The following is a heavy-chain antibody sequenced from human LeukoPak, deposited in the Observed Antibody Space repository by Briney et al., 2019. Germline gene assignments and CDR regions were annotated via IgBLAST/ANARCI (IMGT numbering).Heavy chain of an antibody. Sequence: ASVKVSCKASGYTFTSYGISWVRQAPGQGLEWMGWIIPIFGTANYAQKFQGRVTMTRDTSISTAYMELSRLRSDDTAVYYCARDDAAVAPWGHNWFDPWGQGTLVTVSS. J-gene: IGHJ5*02. CDR1: GYTFTSYG. CDR2: IIPIFGTA. V-gene: IGHV1-2*02. CDR3: ARDDAAVAPWGHNWFDP. D-gene: IGHD6-19*01.